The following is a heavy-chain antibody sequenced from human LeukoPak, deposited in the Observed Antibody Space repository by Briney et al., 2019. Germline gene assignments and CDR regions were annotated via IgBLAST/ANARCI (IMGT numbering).Heavy chain of an antibody. CDR3: TKESGAFSPFGF. CDR1: GGSITTTNW. Sequence: SETLSLTCAVSGGSITTTNWWRWVRQPPGKGLEWIGEVHLNGATNYNPSLESRFSMSIDKSNNHSSLEVTSVTAADTAMYYCTKESGAFSPFGFWGQGTLVTVSS. V-gene: IGHV4-4*02. D-gene: IGHD1-26*01. J-gene: IGHJ4*02. CDR2: VHLNGAT.